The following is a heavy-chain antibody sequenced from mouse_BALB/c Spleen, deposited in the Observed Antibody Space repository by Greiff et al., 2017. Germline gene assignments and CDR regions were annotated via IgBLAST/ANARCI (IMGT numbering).Heavy chain of an antibody. J-gene: IGHJ3*01. Sequence: VQRVESGPGLVQPSQSLSITCTVSGFSLTSYGVHWVRQSPGKGLEWLGVIWSGGSTDYNAAFISRLSISKDNSKSQVFFKMNSLQANDTAIYYCARNNGYYAWFAYWGQGTLVTVSA. CDR3: ARNNGYYAWFAY. D-gene: IGHD2-3*01. V-gene: IGHV2-2*02. CDR2: IWSGGST. CDR1: GFSLTSYG.